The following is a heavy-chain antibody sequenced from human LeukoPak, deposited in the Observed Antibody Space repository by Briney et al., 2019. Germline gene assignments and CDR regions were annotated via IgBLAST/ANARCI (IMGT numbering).Heavy chain of an antibody. CDR2: ISGSGGST. Sequence: GGSLRLSCAASGFTFSSYAMSWVRQAPGKGLEWVSAISGSGGSTYYADSVKGRFTISRDNAKNSLYLQMNSLRAEDTAVYYCARDPIYGFYYSDYWGQGTLVTVSS. V-gene: IGHV3-23*01. D-gene: IGHD3-3*01. J-gene: IGHJ4*02. CDR3: ARDPIYGFYYSDY. CDR1: GFTFSSYA.